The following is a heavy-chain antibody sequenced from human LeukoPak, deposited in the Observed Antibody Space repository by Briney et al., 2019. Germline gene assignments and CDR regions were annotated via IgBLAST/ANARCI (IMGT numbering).Heavy chain of an antibody. Sequence: SVKVSCKASGGTFSSYAISWVRQAPGQGLEWMGRIIPILGIANYAQKFQGRVTITADKSTSTAYMELSSLRSEDTAVYYCARNTANYYDRSGIHAFDIWGQGTMVTVSS. CDR3: ARNTANYYDRSGIHAFDI. CDR2: IIPILGIA. J-gene: IGHJ3*02. D-gene: IGHD3-22*01. V-gene: IGHV1-69*04. CDR1: GGTFSSYA.